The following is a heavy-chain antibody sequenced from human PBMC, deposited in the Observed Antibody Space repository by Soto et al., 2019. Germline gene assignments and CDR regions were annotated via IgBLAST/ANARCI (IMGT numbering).Heavy chain of an antibody. Sequence: SGPTLVNPTETLTLTCTFSGFSLSHARMGVSWIRQPPGKALEWLGHIFWNDETAYRPSLKTRLTITKDTSKNQVVLTMTNMDPLDTATYYFAHIPLGYCSSTSCPDNWFDPWGQGTLVTVSS. CDR1: GFSLSHARMG. D-gene: IGHD2-2*01. CDR2: IFWNDET. V-gene: IGHV2-26*01. CDR3: AHIPLGYCSSTSCPDNWFDP. J-gene: IGHJ5*02.